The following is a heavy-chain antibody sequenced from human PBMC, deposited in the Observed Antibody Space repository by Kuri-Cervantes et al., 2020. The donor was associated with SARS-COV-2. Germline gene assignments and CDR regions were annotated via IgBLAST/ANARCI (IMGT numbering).Heavy chain of an antibody. V-gene: IGHV1-46*01. J-gene: IGHJ4*02. CDR3: AREPGGGYYPH. D-gene: IGHD3-22*01. Sequence: ASVKVSCKASGYTFTNYYMHWVRQAPGQGLEWMGIINPSGGSTSYAQKFQGRVTMTRDTSTSTVYMELSSLRSEDTAVYYCAREPGGGYYPHWGQGTLVTVSS. CDR2: INPSGGST. CDR1: GYTFTNYY.